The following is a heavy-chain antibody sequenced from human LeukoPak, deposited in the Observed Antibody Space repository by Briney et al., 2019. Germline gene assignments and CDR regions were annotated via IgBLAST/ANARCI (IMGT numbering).Heavy chain of an antibody. V-gene: IGHV5-51*01. D-gene: IGHD6-19*01. CDR3: ARRSPHRSGWPYYFDY. J-gene: IGHJ4*02. CDR1: GYSFTSYW. CDR2: IYPGDSDI. Sequence: GESLKISCKGSGYSFTSYWIVWVRQMPGKGLEWMGIIYPGDSDIRYSPSFQGQVTISADKSISTAYLQWSSLKASDTAMYYCARRSPHRSGWPYYFDYWGQGTLVTVSS.